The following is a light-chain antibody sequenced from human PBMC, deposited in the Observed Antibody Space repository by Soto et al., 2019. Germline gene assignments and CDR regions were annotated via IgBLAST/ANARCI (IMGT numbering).Light chain of an antibody. CDR2: EGT. Sequence: QSALTQPASVSGSPGQSITISCAATSSDVGSYKFVSWYQQHPGKAPKLMIYEGTKRPSGVSNRFSGSKSGNTASLTISGLQAEDEADYYCCSYANSRMVFGGGTKLTVL. CDR1: SSDVGSYKF. CDR3: CSYANSRMV. V-gene: IGLV2-23*01. J-gene: IGLJ3*02.